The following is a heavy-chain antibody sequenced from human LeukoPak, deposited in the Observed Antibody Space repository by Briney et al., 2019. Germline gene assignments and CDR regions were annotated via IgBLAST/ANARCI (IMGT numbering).Heavy chain of an antibody. CDR3: ARHFTYYYDSSGYPRDAFDI. Sequence: SETLSLTCTVSGGSISGYYWSWIRQSPGKGLVWIGYIYYSGSTNYNPSLKSRVTISTDMSRNQFSLKLSSVTAADTALYYCARHFTYYYDSSGYPRDAFDIWGQGTTVTVSS. CDR2: IYYSGST. D-gene: IGHD3-22*01. J-gene: IGHJ3*02. V-gene: IGHV4-59*08. CDR1: GGSISGYY.